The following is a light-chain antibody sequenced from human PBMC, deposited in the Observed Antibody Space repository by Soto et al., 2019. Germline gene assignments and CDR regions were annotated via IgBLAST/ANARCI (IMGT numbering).Light chain of an antibody. CDR2: GAS. Sequence: EIVMTQSPVTLSVSPGERATLSCRASQFVSSNLAWYQQKPGQAPRLLIYGASTRATGIPARFSGSGSGTEFTLTISSVESEDFAIYYCQQHNDWPTLGQGTRLEIK. J-gene: IGKJ5*01. CDR3: QQHNDWPT. V-gene: IGKV3D-15*01. CDR1: QFVSSN.